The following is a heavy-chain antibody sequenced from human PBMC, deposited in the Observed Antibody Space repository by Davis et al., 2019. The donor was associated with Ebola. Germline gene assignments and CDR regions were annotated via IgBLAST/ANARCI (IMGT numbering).Heavy chain of an antibody. Sequence: AASVKVSCKASGYTFTGYYMYWVRQAPGQGLEWMGWINPNSGGTNYAQKFQGWVTMTRDTSISTAYMELRSLRSDDTAVYYCARDIRRYSSGWYPVGYWGQGTLVTVSS. J-gene: IGHJ4*02. D-gene: IGHD6-19*01. V-gene: IGHV1-2*04. CDR2: INPNSGGT. CDR1: GYTFTGYY. CDR3: ARDIRRYSSGWYPVGY.